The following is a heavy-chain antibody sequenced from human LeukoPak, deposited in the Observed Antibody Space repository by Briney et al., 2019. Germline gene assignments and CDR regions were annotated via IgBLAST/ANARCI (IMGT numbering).Heavy chain of an antibody. J-gene: IGHJ6*03. CDR1: GGTFSSYA. D-gene: IGHD3-3*01. CDR3: ARDRLRFLEWLSTHSDYYYYMDV. CDR2: IIPIFGTA. Sequence: SVKVSCKASGGTFSSYAISWVRQAPGQGLEWMGGIIPIFGTANYTQKFQGRVTITADESTSTAYMELSGLRSEDTAVYYCARDRLRFLEWLSTHSDYYYYMDVWGKGTTVTVSS. V-gene: IGHV1-69*13.